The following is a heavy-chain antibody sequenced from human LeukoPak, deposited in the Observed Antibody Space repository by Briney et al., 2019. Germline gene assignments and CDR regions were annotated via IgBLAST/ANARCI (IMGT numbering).Heavy chain of an antibody. J-gene: IGHJ4*02. V-gene: IGHV1-2*02. CDR3: AIFSLAATGNSPY. CDR1: GYTFTDYP. D-gene: IGHD6-13*01. Sequence: ASVKVSCKASGYTFTDYPIHWVRQATGQGLEWVGYINPNNGATNSPQKVQGRAALTRDTSSSTAYMELRRLTSDDTAVYYCAIFSLAATGNSPYWGQGSLVTVSS. CDR2: INPNNGAT.